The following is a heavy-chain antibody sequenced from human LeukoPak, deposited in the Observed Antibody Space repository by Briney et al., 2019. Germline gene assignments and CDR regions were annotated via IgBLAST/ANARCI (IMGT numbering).Heavy chain of an antibody. CDR2: IYYSGST. V-gene: IGHV4-59*08. Sequence: PSEALSLTCTVSNGSISSYYWSWIRQPPGKGLEWIGYIYYSGSTNYNPSLKSQVTISVDTSKNQFSLKLSSVTAADTAVYYCARRYYYDSGFYAMDVWGQGTTVTVSS. CDR3: ARRYYYDSGFYAMDV. J-gene: IGHJ6*02. CDR1: NGSISSYY. D-gene: IGHD3-10*01.